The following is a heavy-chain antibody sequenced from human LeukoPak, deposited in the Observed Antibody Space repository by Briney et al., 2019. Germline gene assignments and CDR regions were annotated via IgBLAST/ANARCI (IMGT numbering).Heavy chain of an antibody. J-gene: IGHJ5*02. CDR2: INPSGGST. CDR3: ARGYYYDSSGYYDQTNWFDP. CDR1: GYTFTSYY. Sequence: ASVKVSCKASGYTFTSYYMHWVRQAPGQGLEWMGIINPSGGSTSYAQKFQGRVTMTRDMSTSTVYMELSSLRSDDTAVYYCARGYYYDSSGYYDQTNWFDPWGQGTLVTVSS. D-gene: IGHD3-22*01. V-gene: IGHV1-46*01.